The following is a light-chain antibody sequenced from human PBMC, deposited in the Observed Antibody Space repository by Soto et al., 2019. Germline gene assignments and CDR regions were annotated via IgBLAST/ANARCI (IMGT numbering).Light chain of an antibody. CDR1: QSVSSN. CDR3: QQYNNWPPWT. V-gene: IGKV3-15*01. Sequence: EIVMTQSPATLSVSPGERATLSCRASQSVSSNLAWYQQKPGQAPRLLIYGASTRATGFPARFSGSGSGTEVTLTISSLQSEDFSVYYWQQYNNWPPWTFGQGTKVEIK. J-gene: IGKJ1*01. CDR2: GAS.